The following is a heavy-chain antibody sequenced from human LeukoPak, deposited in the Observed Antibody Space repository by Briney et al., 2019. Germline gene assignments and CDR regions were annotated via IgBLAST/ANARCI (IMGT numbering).Heavy chain of an antibody. V-gene: IGHV5-51*01. CDR2: IYPGDSDT. J-gene: IGHJ4*02. D-gene: IGHD5-12*01. CDR3: ARIPYSGRYYFDY. Sequence: GESLKISCKGSGYSFTSYWIGWVRQMPGKGLEWMGIIYPGDSDTTYSPSFQGQVTISADKSISTAYLQWSSVKASDTAMYYCARIPYSGRYYFDYWGQGTLITVSS. CDR1: GYSFTSYW.